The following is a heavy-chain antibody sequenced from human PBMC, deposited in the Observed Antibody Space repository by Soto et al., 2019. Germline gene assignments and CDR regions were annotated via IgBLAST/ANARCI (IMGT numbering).Heavy chain of an antibody. CDR1: GYTFTSYG. D-gene: IGHD3-16*01. J-gene: IGHJ4*02. CDR2: ISAYNGNA. Sequence: GASVKVSCKASGYTFTSYGISWVRQAPGQGLEWMGWISAYNGNANYAQKLQGRVTMTTDTSTSTAYMELRSLRSDDTAVYYCARVRDYVFGCYFDYWGQGTLVTVSS. V-gene: IGHV1-18*04. CDR3: ARVRDYVFGCYFDY.